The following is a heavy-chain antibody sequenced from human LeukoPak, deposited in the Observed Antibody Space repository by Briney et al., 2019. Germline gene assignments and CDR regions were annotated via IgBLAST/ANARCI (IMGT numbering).Heavy chain of an antibody. D-gene: IGHD3-22*01. CDR3: AKRGVVIRVILVGFHKEAYYFDS. Sequence: GGPLSLSCVVSGITLANYGISWVRQAPGKGLEWVAVVSGSGGSTNYADSVKGRCTISRDKPKNTLYLQMNSLRAEDTAVYFCAKRGVVIRVILVGFHKEAYYFDSWGQGALVTVSS. CDR1: GITLANYG. V-gene: IGHV3-23*01. CDR2: VSGSGGST. J-gene: IGHJ4*02.